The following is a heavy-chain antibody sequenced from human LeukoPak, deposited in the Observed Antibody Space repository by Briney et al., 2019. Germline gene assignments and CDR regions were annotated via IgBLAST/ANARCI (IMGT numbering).Heavy chain of an antibody. D-gene: IGHD2-15*01. CDR1: GFTLSSYG. V-gene: IGHV3-30*02. CDR2: IRYDGSNK. Sequence: GGSLRLSCAASGFTLSSYGIHWVRQAPGKGLERVAFIRYDGSNKYYADSVKGRFTISRDNSKNTLYLQMNSLRAEDTAVYYCAKRILLPLRDWFDPWGQGTLVTVSS. CDR3: AKRILLPLRDWFDP. J-gene: IGHJ5*02.